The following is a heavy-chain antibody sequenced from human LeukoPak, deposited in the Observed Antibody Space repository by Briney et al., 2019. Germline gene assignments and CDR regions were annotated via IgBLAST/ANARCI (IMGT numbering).Heavy chain of an antibody. Sequence: SETLSLTCTVSGGSISSYYWSWIRQPAGKGLEWIGEINHSGSTNYNPSLKSRVTISVDTSKNQFSLKLSSVTAADTAVYYCARGSVVVVPAAPYYYYYMDVWGKGTTVTVSS. D-gene: IGHD2-2*01. CDR1: GGSISSYY. CDR2: INHSGST. J-gene: IGHJ6*03. V-gene: IGHV4-34*01. CDR3: ARGSVVVVPAAPYYYYYMDV.